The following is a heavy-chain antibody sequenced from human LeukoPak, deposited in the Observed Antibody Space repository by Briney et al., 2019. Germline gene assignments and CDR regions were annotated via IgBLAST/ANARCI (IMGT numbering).Heavy chain of an antibody. CDR2: FDPEDGET. D-gene: IGHD3-10*01. CDR1: GYTLTELS. Sequence: ASVKVSFKVSGYTLTELSMHWVRQAPGKGGEGMGGFDPEDGETIYAQKFQGRVTITEDTATDTAYMELSSLRSEDTAVYYCATSFGSGSYWFDPWGQGTLVTVSS. CDR3: ATSFGSGSYWFDP. V-gene: IGHV1-24*01. J-gene: IGHJ5*02.